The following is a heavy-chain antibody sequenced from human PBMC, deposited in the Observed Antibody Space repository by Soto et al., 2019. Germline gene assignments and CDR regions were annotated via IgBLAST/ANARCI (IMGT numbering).Heavy chain of an antibody. CDR1: GGSISSGGYY. CDR3: ARSYYYGSGISYYFDY. V-gene: IGHV4-31*03. D-gene: IGHD3-10*01. CDR2: IYYSGST. J-gene: IGHJ4*02. Sequence: QVQLQESGPGLVKPSQTLSLTCTVSGGSISSGGYYWSWIRQHPGKGLEWIGYIYYSGSTYYNPSLRSRVTISVDTSKNQFSLKLSSVTAADTAVYYCARSYYYGSGISYYFDYWGQGTLVTVSS.